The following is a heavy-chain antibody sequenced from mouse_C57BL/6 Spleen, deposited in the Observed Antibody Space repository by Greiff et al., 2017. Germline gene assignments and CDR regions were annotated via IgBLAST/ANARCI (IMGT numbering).Heavy chain of an antibody. CDR2: IDPSDSYT. Sequence: QVQLKQPGAELVMPGASVKLSCKASGYTFTSYWMHWVKQRPGQGLEWIGEIDPSDSYTNYNQKFKGKSTLTVDKSSSTAYMQLSSLTSEDAAVYYCARDSSGHEDYWGQGTTLTVSS. V-gene: IGHV1-69*01. J-gene: IGHJ2*01. CDR1: GYTFTSYW. D-gene: IGHD3-2*02. CDR3: ARDSSGHEDY.